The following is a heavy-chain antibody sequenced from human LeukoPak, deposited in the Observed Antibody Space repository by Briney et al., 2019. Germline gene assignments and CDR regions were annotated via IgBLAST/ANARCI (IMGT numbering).Heavy chain of an antibody. CDR2: ISGSGGST. J-gene: IGHJ4*02. D-gene: IGHD3-22*01. Sequence: GGSLRLSCAASGFTFSTYAMSWVRQAPGKGLEWVSGISGSGGSTYYADSVKGRFAISRDNSKNTLYLQMNSLRAEDTAVYYCAKDDAIYDSSGYDYWGQGTLVTVSS. CDR3: AKDDAIYDSSGYDY. V-gene: IGHV3-23*01. CDR1: GFTFSTYA.